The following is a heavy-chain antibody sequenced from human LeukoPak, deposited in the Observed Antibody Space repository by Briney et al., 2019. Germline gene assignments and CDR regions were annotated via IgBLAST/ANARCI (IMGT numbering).Heavy chain of an antibody. D-gene: IGHD6-13*01. CDR2: IVVGSGNT. V-gene: IGHV1-58*01. J-gene: IGHJ5*02. Sequence: GVSVKVSCKASGFTFSTSAVQWVRQARGQRLEWIGWIVVGSGNTNYAQKFQERVTITRDISTSTAYMEVSGLRSEDTAVYYCAAVRHIAADGLLTWFDPWGQGTPVIVSS. CDR3: AAVRHIAADGLLTWFDP. CDR1: GFTFSTSA.